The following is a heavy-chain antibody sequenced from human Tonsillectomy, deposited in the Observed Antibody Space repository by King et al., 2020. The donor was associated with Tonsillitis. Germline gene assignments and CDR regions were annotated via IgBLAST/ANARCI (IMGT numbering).Heavy chain of an antibody. D-gene: IGHD2-15*01. CDR1: GGTFSNYA. CDR3: ARDAGDCSGGSCYGYYYYYMDV. J-gene: IGHJ6*03. CDR2: VIPILGIV. Sequence: QLVQSGAEVKKPGSSVKVSCKASGGTFSNYAISWVRQAPGQGLEWMGRVIPILGIVNYAQKFQGRVTITADKSTSTAYMELSSLRSEDTAVYYCARDAGDCSGGSCYGYYYYYMDVWGKGTTVTVSS. V-gene: IGHV1-69*09.